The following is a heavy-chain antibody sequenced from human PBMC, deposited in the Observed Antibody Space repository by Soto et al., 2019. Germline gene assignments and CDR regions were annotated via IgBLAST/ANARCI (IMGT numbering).Heavy chain of an antibody. CDR3: ARRGYSYGYDDY. D-gene: IGHD5-18*01. Sequence: PSETLSLTCAVYGGSFSGYSWGWIRQPPGKGLEWIGEINHSGSTNYNPSLKSRVTISVDTSKNQFSLKLSSVTAADTAVYYCARRGYSYGYDDYWGQGTLVTVS. V-gene: IGHV4-34*01. CDR2: INHSGST. J-gene: IGHJ4*02. CDR1: GGSFSGYS.